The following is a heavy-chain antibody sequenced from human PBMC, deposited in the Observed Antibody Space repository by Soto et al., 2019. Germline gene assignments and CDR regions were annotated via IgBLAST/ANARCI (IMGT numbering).Heavy chain of an antibody. Sequence: AETLSLTCAVYGGSFSVYYWSWIRQPPGKGLEWIGEINHSGSTNYNPSLKSRVTISVDTSKNQFSLKLSSVTAADTAVYYCARATTVHYYYYYGMDVWGQGNTVTVSS. CDR1: GGSFSVYY. CDR2: INHSGST. V-gene: IGHV4-34*01. CDR3: ARATTVHYYYYYGMDV. J-gene: IGHJ6*02. D-gene: IGHD4-4*01.